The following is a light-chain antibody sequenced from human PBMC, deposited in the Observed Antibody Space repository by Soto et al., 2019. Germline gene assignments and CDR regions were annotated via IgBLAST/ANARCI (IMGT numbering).Light chain of an antibody. Sequence: QSALTQPASVSGSPGQSITISCTGTSSDVGGYKYVSWYQQHPGEAPKLMIYDVSNRPSGVSNRFSGSKSGNTASLTISGLQAEDEADYYCSSYTRSSTRVFVTGIKVNVL. CDR1: SSDVGGYKY. J-gene: IGLJ1*01. CDR2: DVS. V-gene: IGLV2-14*01. CDR3: SSYTRSSTRV.